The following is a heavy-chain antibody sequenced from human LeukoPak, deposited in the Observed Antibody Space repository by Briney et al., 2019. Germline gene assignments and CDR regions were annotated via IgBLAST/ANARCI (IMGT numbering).Heavy chain of an antibody. CDR1: GFTFSDYY. V-gene: IGHV3-11*01. CDR3: ARARYSGGYYRPPGHFDY. CDR2: ISSSGSTI. J-gene: IGHJ4*02. Sequence: PGGSLRLSCAASGFTFSDYYMSWIRQAPGKGLEWVSYISSSGSTIYYADSVKGRFTISRDNAKNSLYLQMNSLRAEDTAVYYCARARYSGGYYRPPGHFDYWGQGTLVTVSS. D-gene: IGHD1-26*01.